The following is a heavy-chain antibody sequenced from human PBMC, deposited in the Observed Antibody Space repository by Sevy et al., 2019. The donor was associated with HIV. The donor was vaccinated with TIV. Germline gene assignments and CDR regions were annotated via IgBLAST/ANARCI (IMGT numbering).Heavy chain of an antibody. CDR1: GSTVNPYA. J-gene: IGHJ4*02. CDR2: ISGSGSST. Sequence: GGSLRLSCIASGSTVNPYAMSWVRQAPGKGLEWVAGISGSGSSTYYADSVRGRFTVSRDNSKNTLYLQMNRLRVEDTAVYFCAHGRGYSTPRVFDFWGQGTLVTVSS. D-gene: IGHD5-12*01. CDR3: AHGRGYSTPRVFDF. V-gene: IGHV3-23*01.